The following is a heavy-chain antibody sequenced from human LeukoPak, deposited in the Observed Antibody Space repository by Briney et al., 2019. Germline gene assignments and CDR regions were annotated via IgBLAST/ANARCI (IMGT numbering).Heavy chain of an antibody. D-gene: IGHD6-13*01. CDR3: ASGPYPAAGTDHQFDY. CDR2: IYYSGST. V-gene: IGHV4-59*01. Sequence: SETLSLTCIVSGASISSYYWSWIRQPPGKGLEWIGYIYYSGSTHYNPALKSRVTISVDTSKNQFSLDLSSVTAADTAVYYCASGPYPAAGTDHQFDYWGQGTLVTVSS. J-gene: IGHJ4*02. CDR1: GASISSYY.